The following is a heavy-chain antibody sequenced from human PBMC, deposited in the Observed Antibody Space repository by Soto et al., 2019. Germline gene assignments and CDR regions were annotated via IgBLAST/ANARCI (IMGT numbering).Heavy chain of an antibody. Sequence: ASVKVSCKASGHTFTSYGISWVRQAPGQGLEWMGWISAYNGNTNYAQKLQGRVTMTTDTSTSTAYMELRSLRSDDTAVYYCASRSSDTNAFDIWGQGTMVTVSS. CDR2: ISAYNGNT. D-gene: IGHD6-6*01. CDR3: ASRSSDTNAFDI. J-gene: IGHJ3*02. V-gene: IGHV1-18*01. CDR1: GHTFTSYG.